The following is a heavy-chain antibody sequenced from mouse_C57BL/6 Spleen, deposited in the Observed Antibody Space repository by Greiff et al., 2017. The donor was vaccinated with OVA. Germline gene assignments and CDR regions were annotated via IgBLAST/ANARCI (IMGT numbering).Heavy chain of an antibody. CDR1: GYTFTSYW. CDR2: IHPNSGST. CDR3: ARSYSGSSYWYFDV. V-gene: IGHV1-64*01. Sequence: VQLQQPGAELVKPGASVKLSCKASGYTFTSYWMHWVKQRPGQGLEWIGMIHPNSGSTNYNEKFKSNATLTVDKSSSTAYMQLSSLTSEDSAVYYGARSYSGSSYWYFDVWGTGTTVTVSS. J-gene: IGHJ1*03. D-gene: IGHD1-1*01.